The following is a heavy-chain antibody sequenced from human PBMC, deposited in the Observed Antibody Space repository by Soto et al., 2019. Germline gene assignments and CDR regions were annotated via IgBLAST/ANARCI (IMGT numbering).Heavy chain of an antibody. CDR3: ASLLQAFDY. D-gene: IGHD2-15*01. V-gene: IGHV3-30*03. J-gene: IGHJ4*02. CDR1: GFTFSSYG. CDR2: ISYDGSNK. Sequence: QVQLVESGGGVVQPGRSLRLSCAASGFTFSSYGMHWVRQAPGKGLEWVAVISYDGSNKYYADSVKGRFTISRDNSKNTLYLQMNSLRAEDTAVYYCASLLQAFDYWGQGTLVTVSS.